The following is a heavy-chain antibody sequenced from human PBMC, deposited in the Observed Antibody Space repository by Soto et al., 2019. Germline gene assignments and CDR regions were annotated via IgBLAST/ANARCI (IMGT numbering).Heavy chain of an antibody. J-gene: IGHJ3*01. CDR2: IIPMLTVR. Sequence: QVHLVQSGAEVKKPGSSVKVSCKATEGTFSTYTLIWVRQAPGQGREWMGRIIPMLTVRNSAQKFQDRVTLTSDKSTSTAFMELSSLTSDDTAVYYCSIGTWSAETFDVWGQGTMVTVSS. CDR1: EGTFSTYT. CDR3: SIGTWSAETFDV. D-gene: IGHD2-2*01. V-gene: IGHV1-69*02.